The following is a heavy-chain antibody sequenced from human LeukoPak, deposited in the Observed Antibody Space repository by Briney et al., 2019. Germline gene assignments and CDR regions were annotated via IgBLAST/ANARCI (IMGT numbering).Heavy chain of an antibody. Sequence: PGGSLRLSCAASGFTFSGYNMNWVRQAPGKGLEWIGEINHSGSTNYNPSLKSRVTISVDTSKNQFSLKLSSVTAADTAVYYCARVRRWIQLWYGMDVWGQGTTVTVSS. CDR2: INHSGST. CDR3: ARVRRWIQLWYGMDV. J-gene: IGHJ6*02. V-gene: IGHV4-34*01. D-gene: IGHD5-18*01. CDR1: GFTFSGYN.